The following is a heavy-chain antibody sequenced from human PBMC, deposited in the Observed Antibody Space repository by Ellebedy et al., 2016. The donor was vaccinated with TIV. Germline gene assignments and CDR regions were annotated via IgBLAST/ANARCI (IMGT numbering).Heavy chain of an antibody. J-gene: IGHJ6*02. Sequence: GESLKISCAASGFIFNSHGMHWVRQAPGKGLEWVAVISSHGMTTYYADSVKGRFTISRDNSNNSLYLQMNSLRAEDTAVYFCAKDRGSRDSVYPNGMDAWGQGITVTVSS. CDR3: AKDRGSRDSVYPNGMDA. CDR1: GFIFNSHG. V-gene: IGHV3-30*13. D-gene: IGHD2-8*01. CDR2: ISSHGMTT.